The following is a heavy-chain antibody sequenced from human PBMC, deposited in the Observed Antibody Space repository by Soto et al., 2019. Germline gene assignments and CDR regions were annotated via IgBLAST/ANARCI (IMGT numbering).Heavy chain of an antibody. D-gene: IGHD5-18*01. CDR3: ARGRDTAMVHFDY. CDR1: GDSIRSSSHY. CDR2: IYHSGST. J-gene: IGHJ4*02. Sequence: PSETLSLTCTVSGDSIRSSSHYWAWNRQPPGKGLEWIGYIYHSGSTYYNPSLKSRVTISVDRSKNQFSLKLSSVTAADTAVYYCARGRDTAMVHFDYWGQGTLVTVSS. V-gene: IGHV4-39*07.